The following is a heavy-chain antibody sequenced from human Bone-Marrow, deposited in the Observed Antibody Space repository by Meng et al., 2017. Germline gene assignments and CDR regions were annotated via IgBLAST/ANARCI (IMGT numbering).Heavy chain of an antibody. J-gene: IGHJ4*02. V-gene: IGHV3-20*04. CDR3: ATGEYCSGGSCYGYY. Sequence: GGSLRLSCAASGFTFDDYGMSWVRQAPGKGLEWVSGINWNGGSTGYADSVKGRFTISRDNAKNSLYLQMNSLRAEDTAVYYCATGEYCSGGSCYGYYWGQGTLVTVSS. CDR2: INWNGGST. D-gene: IGHD2-15*01. CDR1: GFTFDDYG.